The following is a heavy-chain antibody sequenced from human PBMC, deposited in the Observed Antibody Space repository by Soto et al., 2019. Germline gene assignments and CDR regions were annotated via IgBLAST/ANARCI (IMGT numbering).Heavy chain of an antibody. J-gene: IGHJ5*02. CDR2: IIPILGIA. Sequence: ASVKVSCKASGGTFSSYTISWVRQAPGQGLEWMGRIIPILGIANYAQKFQGRVTITADTSTSTAYMELSSLRSEDTAVYYFERDHGTVLLWFGERTNWFDPWGQGTLVTVSS. D-gene: IGHD3-10*01. V-gene: IGHV1-69*04. CDR1: GGTFSSYT. CDR3: ERDHGTVLLWFGERTNWFDP.